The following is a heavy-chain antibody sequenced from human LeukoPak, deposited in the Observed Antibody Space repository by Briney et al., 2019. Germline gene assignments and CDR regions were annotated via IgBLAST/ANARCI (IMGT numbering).Heavy chain of an antibody. J-gene: IGHJ4*02. V-gene: IGHV3-21*01. CDR3: ARTFGSDDYGDYWDFDY. CDR1: GFTFSSYS. D-gene: IGHD4-17*01. Sequence: GGSLRLSCAASGFTFSSYSMNWVRQAPGKGLEWVSSISSSSSYIYYADSVKGRFTISRDNAKNSLYLQMNSLRAEDTAVYYCARTFGSDDYGDYWDFDYWGQGTLVTVSS. CDR2: ISSSSSYI.